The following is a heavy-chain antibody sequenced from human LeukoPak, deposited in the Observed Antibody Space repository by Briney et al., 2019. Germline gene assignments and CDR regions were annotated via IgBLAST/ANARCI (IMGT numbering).Heavy chain of an antibody. CDR1: GYTFTGYY. CDR3: ARAETTVTTIDY. D-gene: IGHD4-17*01. V-gene: IGHV1-2*02. CDR2: INPNSGGT. Sequence: ASVKVSCKASGYTFTGYYMHWVRQAPGQGLEWMGWINPNSGGTNYAQKFQGRVTVTRDTSISTAYMELSRLRSDDTAVYYCARAETTVTTIDYWGQGTLVTVSS. J-gene: IGHJ4*02.